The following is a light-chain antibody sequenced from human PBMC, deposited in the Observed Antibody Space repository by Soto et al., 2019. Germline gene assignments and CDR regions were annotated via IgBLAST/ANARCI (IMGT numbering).Light chain of an antibody. CDR3: LQDINYPWT. V-gene: IGKV1-27*01. CDR2: AAS. CDR1: QGISNW. J-gene: IGKJ1*01. Sequence: DIQMTQSPSSLSASVGDRVTITCRASQGISNWLAWYQQKPGRVPKLLIYAASTLHSGVPSRFSGSGSGTDFTLAISSLQPEDSATYYCLQDINYPWTFGQGTKVDIK.